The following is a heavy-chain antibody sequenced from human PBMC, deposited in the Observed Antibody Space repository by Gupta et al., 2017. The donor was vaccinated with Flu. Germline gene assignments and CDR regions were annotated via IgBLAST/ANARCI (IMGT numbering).Heavy chain of an antibody. CDR3: ARHATDYSGGSCYYHYYLDA. D-gene: IGHD2-15*01. CDR2: IDPSDSYP. Sequence: ELQLVQSGAAVKQPGDSLRISCKGSGYIFTSYWITWVRQKPGEGLEWMGRIDPSDSYPNYSPSFQGHVTMSIDKSTNTAYLQWASLKASDTAMYYCARHATDYSGGSCYYHYYLDAWGQGTAVTVS. V-gene: IGHV5-10-1*01. CDR1: GYIFTSYW. J-gene: IGHJ6*03.